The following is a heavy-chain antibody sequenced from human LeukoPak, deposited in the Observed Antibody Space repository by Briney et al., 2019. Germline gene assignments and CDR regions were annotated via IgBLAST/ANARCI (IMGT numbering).Heavy chain of an antibody. Sequence: GGSLRLSCAASGFTFSAYHINWVRQAPGKGLEWISYISTTGTTIHYADSVKGRFAISRDNAKSSLYLQMNSLRDEDTAVYYCANLLVSSPNYYYYGMDVWGQGTTVTVSS. CDR3: ANLLVSSPNYYYYGMDV. V-gene: IGHV3-48*02. J-gene: IGHJ6*02. CDR2: ISTTGTTI. D-gene: IGHD3-9*01. CDR1: GFTFSAYH.